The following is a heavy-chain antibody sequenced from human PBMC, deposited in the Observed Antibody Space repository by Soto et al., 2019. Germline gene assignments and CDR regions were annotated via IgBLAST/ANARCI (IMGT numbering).Heavy chain of an antibody. Sequence: GGSLRLSCAASGVTFSNAWMSWVRQTSGKGLEWVGRIKSKSDGGTIDYAAPVKARFTISRDDSKNTLYLQMNSLTTEDTAVYYCTSLKYCSDYRGKGTLVTVSS. CDR1: GVTFSNAW. CDR3: TSLKYCSDY. V-gene: IGHV3-15*01. J-gene: IGHJ4*02. CDR2: IKSKSDGGTI. D-gene: IGHD2-8*02.